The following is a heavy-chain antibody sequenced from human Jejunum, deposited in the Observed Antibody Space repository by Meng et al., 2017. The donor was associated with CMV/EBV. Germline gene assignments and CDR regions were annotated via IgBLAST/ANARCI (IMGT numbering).Heavy chain of an antibody. D-gene: IGHD3-3*01. Sequence: QVMLQESGPGLVKPSQTLSLTCSVSGGSIGSGDYYWSWIRQPPGKGLEWIGYIHDTGSTYYNPSLKSRVDISLGTSRNHFSLTLSSVTAEDTAVYFCARGSIFVSFDSWGQGTLVTVSS. CDR1: GGSIGSGDYY. V-gene: IGHV4-30-4*08. CDR2: IHDTGST. J-gene: IGHJ4*02. CDR3: ARGSIFVSFDS.